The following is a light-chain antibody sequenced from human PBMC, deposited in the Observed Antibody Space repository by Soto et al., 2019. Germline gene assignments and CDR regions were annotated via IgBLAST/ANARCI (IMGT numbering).Light chain of an antibody. Sequence: QSVLTQPRSVSGSPGQSVTISCTGTSSDVGGYNYVSWYQHHPGKAPKLMIYDVSKRPSGVPDRFSGSKSGNTASLIISGLQGEDEADYYCCSYAGRVFGGGTQLTVL. CDR1: SSDVGGYNY. CDR2: DVS. CDR3: CSYAGRV. J-gene: IGLJ3*02. V-gene: IGLV2-11*01.